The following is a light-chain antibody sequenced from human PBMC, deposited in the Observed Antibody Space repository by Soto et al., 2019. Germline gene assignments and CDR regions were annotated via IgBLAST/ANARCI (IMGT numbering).Light chain of an antibody. CDR1: QSVSSN. Sequence: IVLTQSPATLSLSPGERVTLWCRARQSVSSNLAWYQQKPDQAPRLLIYEASNRAAGIPDRFSAGGSGTDFTLTISSLEPEDFAVYYCQQHSDWPITFGQGTRLEIK. V-gene: IGKV3-11*01. CDR2: EAS. CDR3: QQHSDWPIT. J-gene: IGKJ5*01.